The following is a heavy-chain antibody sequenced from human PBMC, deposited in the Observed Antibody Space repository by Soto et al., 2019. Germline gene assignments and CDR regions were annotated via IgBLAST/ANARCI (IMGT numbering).Heavy chain of an antibody. V-gene: IGHV1-46*01. D-gene: IGHD3-3*01. Sequence: QMQLVQSGAEVKKPGASVKVSCTASGYTFTSYQMHWVRQAPGQGLEWMGIINPSGGRITYAPRFQGRVMMTRATSTNTVYMELRSLRSEDTAVYYCARDGPPTTTGVGPSYTMDVWCQGTTVTVS. CDR1: GYTFTSYQ. J-gene: IGHJ6*02. CDR3: ARDGPPTTTGVGPSYTMDV. CDR2: INPSGGRI.